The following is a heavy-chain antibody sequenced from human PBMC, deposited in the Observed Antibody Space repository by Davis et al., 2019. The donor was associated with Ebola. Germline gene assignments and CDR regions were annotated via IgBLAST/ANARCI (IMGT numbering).Heavy chain of an antibody. CDR3: AKAQFPTTSDH. CDR2: INPHNGNT. D-gene: IGHD1-1*01. J-gene: IGHJ4*02. Sequence: ASVTVSCKASGYTFTNYGITWVRQAPGQGLEWMGWINPHNGNTNYAQNVQGRVTMTTDTSTSTASMEVGSLKSDDTAVYYCAKAQFPTTSDHWGQGTLVTVSS. V-gene: IGHV1-18*04. CDR1: GYTFTNYG.